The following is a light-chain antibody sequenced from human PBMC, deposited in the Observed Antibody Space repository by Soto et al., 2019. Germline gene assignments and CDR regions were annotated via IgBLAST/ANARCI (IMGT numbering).Light chain of an antibody. CDR1: YSITIN. V-gene: IGKV3-15*01. J-gene: IGKJ2*01. Sequence: ELVMTQSLATLSVSPGERATLSCRASYSITINLAWYQQKPGQAPRLLIYGASTRAIGIPARFSGSGTGTEFTLTISSLQSEDFAVYYCQQYNIWPRTFGQGTKLEIK. CDR3: QQYNIWPRT. CDR2: GAS.